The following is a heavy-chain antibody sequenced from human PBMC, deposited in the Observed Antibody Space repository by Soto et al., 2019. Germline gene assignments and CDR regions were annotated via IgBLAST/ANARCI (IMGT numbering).Heavy chain of an antibody. Sequence: ASVKVSCKASGGTFSSYAISCVRQAPGQGLEWMGGIIPIFGTANYAQKFQGRVTITADESTSTAYMELSSLRSEDTAVYYCARDAPSGRADYYGMDVWGQGTTVTVSS. D-gene: IGHD1-26*01. CDR2: IIPIFGTA. V-gene: IGHV1-69*13. CDR1: GGTFSSYA. J-gene: IGHJ6*02. CDR3: ARDAPSGRADYYGMDV.